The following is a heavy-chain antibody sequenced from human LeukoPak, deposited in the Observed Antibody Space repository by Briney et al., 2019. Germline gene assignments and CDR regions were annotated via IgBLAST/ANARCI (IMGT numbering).Heavy chain of an antibody. CDR1: GFTFSSYS. V-gene: IGHV3-21*01. J-gene: IGHJ4*02. CDR2: ISSSSSYI. D-gene: IGHD5-12*01. Sequence: PGGSLRLSCAASGFTFSSYSMNWVRQAPGKGLEWVPSISSSSSYIYYVDSVKGRFTISRDNAKSSLYLQMNSLRAEDTAVYYCVRGGYRGFDYECWGQGTLVTVSS. CDR3: VRGGYRGFDYEC.